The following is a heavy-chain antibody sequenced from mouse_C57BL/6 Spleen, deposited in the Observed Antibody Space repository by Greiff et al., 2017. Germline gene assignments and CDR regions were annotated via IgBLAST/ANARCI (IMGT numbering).Heavy chain of an antibody. CDR1: GFTFSDYY. D-gene: IGHD1-1*01. Sequence: DVKLVESEGGLVQPGSSMKLSCTASGFTFSDYYMAWVRQVPEKGLEWVANINYDGSSTYYLDSLKSRFIISRDNAKNILYLQMSSLKSEDTATYYCARPGSSYLYWYFDVWGTGTTVTVSS. V-gene: IGHV5-16*01. J-gene: IGHJ1*03. CDR2: INYDGSST. CDR3: ARPGSSYLYWYFDV.